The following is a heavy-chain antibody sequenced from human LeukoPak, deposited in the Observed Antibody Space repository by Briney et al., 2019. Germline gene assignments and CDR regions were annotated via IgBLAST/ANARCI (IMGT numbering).Heavy chain of an antibody. CDR2: IRSKTYGGTT. J-gene: IGHJ4*02. CDR3: TRGVGQQLIPPDY. D-gene: IGHD6-13*01. V-gene: IGHV3-49*03. CDR1: GFTFGDYA. Sequence: GGSLRLSCTASGFTFGDYAMSWFRQAPGKGLEWVDFIRSKTYGGTTGYAASVKDTFTISRDDSKSVVYLQMNSLKTEDTAFYYCTRGVGQQLIPPDYWGQGTLVTVSS.